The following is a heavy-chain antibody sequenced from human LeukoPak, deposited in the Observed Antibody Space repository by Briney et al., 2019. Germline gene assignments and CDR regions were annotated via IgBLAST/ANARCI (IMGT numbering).Heavy chain of an antibody. V-gene: IGHV3-23*01. J-gene: IGHJ4*02. CDR2: ISGSGGST. CDR1: GFTFSSYG. D-gene: IGHD6-13*01. Sequence: GGSLRLSCAASGFTFSSYGMHWVRQAPGKGLEWVSAISGSGGSTYYADSVKGRFTISRDNSKNTLYLQMNSLRAEDTAVYYCAKTGPGQQLVPRCFDYWGQGTLVTVSS. CDR3: AKTGPGQQLVPRCFDY.